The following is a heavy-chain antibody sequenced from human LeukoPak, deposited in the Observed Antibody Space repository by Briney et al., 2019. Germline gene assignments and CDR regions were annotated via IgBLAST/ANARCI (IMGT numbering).Heavy chain of an antibody. V-gene: IGHV3-48*01. D-gene: IGHD3-22*01. CDR2: IHRSGETT. CDR1: GFTFINYN. CDR3: AGARGYYSPFDY. J-gene: IGHJ4*02. Sequence: PGGSLRLSCATTGFTFINYNMHWVRQAPGRGLEWVSYIHRSGETTYYADSVRGRFTISRDNAKNSLYLQMNSLRADDTAVYYCAGARGYYSPFDYWGQGALVTVSS.